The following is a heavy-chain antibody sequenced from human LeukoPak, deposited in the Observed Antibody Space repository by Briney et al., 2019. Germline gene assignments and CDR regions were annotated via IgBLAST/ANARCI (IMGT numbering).Heavy chain of an antibody. CDR2: IYYSGST. J-gene: IGHJ5*02. V-gene: IGHV4-31*03. CDR3: ARSTPDWFDP. CDR1: GGSISSSGYY. Sequence: SETLSLTCTVSGGSISSSGYYWTWIRQHPGKGLDWIGYIYYSGSTHYSPSLKSRITISVDTSKNQFSLRLTSVTAADTAVYYCARSTPDWFDPWGQGTLVTVSS.